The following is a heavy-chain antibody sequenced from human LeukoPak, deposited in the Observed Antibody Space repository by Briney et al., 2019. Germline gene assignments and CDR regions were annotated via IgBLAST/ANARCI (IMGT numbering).Heavy chain of an antibody. CDR3: ARGRRPYYFDF. V-gene: IGHV4-59*06. CDR2: IYYSGNI. Sequence: SGSLSLTCTVSGGSISSYYWDWIRQPPGKGLEWIGYIYYSGNIYSNPSLKSRLTISAVTSKNHFCLKLTSVTAADTAVYFCARGRRPYYFDFWGQGPQVTVS. CDR1: GGSISSYY. J-gene: IGHJ4*02.